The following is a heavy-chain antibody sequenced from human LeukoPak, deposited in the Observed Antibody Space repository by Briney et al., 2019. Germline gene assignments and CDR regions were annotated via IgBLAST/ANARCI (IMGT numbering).Heavy chain of an antibody. D-gene: IGHD3-10*01. Sequence: ASVKVSCKASGYTFTGYYMHWVRQAPGRGLEWMGWINPNSGGTNYAQKFQGRVTMTRDTSISTAYMELSRLRSDDTAVYYCARRRITMVRGVITYFDYWGQGTLVTVSS. J-gene: IGHJ4*02. CDR2: INPNSGGT. V-gene: IGHV1-2*02. CDR3: ARRRITMVRGVITYFDY. CDR1: GYTFTGYY.